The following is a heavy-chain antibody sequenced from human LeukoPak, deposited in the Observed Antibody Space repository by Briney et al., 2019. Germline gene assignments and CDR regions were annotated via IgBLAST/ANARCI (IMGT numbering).Heavy chain of an antibody. CDR1: GGTFSSYA. J-gene: IGHJ6*02. Sequence: SVKVSCKASGGTFSSYAISWVRQAPGQGLEWMGGIIPIFGTANYAQKFQGRVTITTDESTSTAYMELSSLRSEDTAVYYWARAGSDYYGMDVWGQGTTVTVSS. CDR3: ARAGSDYYGMDV. D-gene: IGHD3-10*01. CDR2: IIPIFGTA. V-gene: IGHV1-69*05.